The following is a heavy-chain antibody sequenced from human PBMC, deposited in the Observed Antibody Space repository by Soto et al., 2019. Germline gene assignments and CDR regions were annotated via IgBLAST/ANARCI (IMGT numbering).Heavy chain of an antibody. CDR3: AREPRRSTIFGVAINDAFDI. D-gene: IGHD3-3*01. V-gene: IGHV4-59*01. CDR2: IYYSGST. J-gene: IGHJ3*02. CDR1: GGFIISDY. Sequence: SEALSLTSTVSGGFIISDYWSWCRQPLWKGLEWIGYIYYSGSTNYNPSLKSRVTISVDTSKNQFSLKLSSVTAADTAVYYCAREPRRSTIFGVAINDAFDIWGQGTMVT.